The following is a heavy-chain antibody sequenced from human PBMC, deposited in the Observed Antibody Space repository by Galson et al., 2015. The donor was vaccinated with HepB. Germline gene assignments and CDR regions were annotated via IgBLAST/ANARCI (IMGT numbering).Heavy chain of an antibody. CDR1: GFTVSSNY. CDR3: ARGYHYDSSGYYDY. V-gene: IGHV3-53*01. J-gene: IGHJ4*02. CDR2: IYSGGST. D-gene: IGHD3-22*01. Sequence: SLRLSCAASGFTVSSNYMSWVRQAPGKGLEWVSVIYSGGSTYYADSVKGRFTISRGNSKNTLYLQMNSLRAEDTAVYYCARGYHYDSSGYYDYWGQGTLVTVSS.